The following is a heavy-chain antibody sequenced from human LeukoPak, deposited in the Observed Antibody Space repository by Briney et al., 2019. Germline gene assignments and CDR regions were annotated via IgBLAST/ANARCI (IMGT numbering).Heavy chain of an antibody. CDR3: ARDHCSGGRCYSEGADNNY. V-gene: IGHV1-2*02. CDR1: GYTFTGYY. CDR2: INPNSGGT. J-gene: IGHJ4*02. Sequence: ASVKVSCKSSGYTFTGYYIHWVRQAPGQGLEWMGWINPNSGGTNYAQKFQGRVTMTRSTSISTAYMEVSRLRSDDTAMYYRARDHCSGGRCYSEGADNNYWGQGTLVTVSS. D-gene: IGHD2-15*01.